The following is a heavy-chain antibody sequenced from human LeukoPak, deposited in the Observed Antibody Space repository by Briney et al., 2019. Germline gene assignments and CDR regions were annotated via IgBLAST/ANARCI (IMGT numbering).Heavy chain of an antibody. CDR3: ARAVADDFWAMYSWFDP. CDR1: GGSISGYY. V-gene: IGHV4-4*07. D-gene: IGHD3-3*01. CDR2: IYTSGRT. J-gene: IGHJ5*02. Sequence: SETLSLTCTVSGGSISGYYWSWLRQPAGKGLEWIGRIYTSGRTNYNPSLKSRVTMSVDTSKNQFSLKLSSVTAADTAVYYCARAVADDFWAMYSWFDPWGQGTLVTVSS.